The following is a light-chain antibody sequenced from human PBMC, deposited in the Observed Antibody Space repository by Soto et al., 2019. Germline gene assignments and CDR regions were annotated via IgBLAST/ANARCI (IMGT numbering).Light chain of an antibody. CDR3: QQTFTTHIT. CDR1: QSITTS. Sequence: DIQMTQSPSSLSASVGDRITIPCRASQSITTSLNWYLQKPGKAPKLLIYATSNLHSGVPSRFSGSGSGTNFTLTVSGLRPEDFATYFCQQTFTTHITFGGGTTVEVK. CDR2: ATS. J-gene: IGKJ4*01. V-gene: IGKV1-39*01.